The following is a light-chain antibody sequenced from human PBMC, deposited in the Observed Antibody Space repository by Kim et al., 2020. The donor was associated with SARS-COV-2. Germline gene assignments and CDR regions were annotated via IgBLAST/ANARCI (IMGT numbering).Light chain of an antibody. V-gene: IGLV3-19*01. J-gene: IGLJ3*02. CDR1: SLRKNY. CDR3: SSRDTSGNRWA. CDR2: GKN. Sequence: SSELTQDPAVSVALGQTVRITCQGDSLRKNYASWYQQKPGQAPVVVVYGKNNRPSGISHRFSGSSSVNTASLTITGAQAEDEADYYCSSRDTSGNRWAFGGGTQLTVL.